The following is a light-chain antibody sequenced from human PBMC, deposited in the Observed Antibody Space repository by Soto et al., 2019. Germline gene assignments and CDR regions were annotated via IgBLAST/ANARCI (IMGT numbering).Light chain of an antibody. Sequence: ELVLTQSPGTLSLSPGERATLSCRASPSVGRNYLAWFQQKSGQAPRLVIYAASSRATGIPDRFSGSGSGTDFTLTISRLEPEDFAVFYCQQYHSSPPTFGQGTKVDIK. V-gene: IGKV3-20*01. J-gene: IGKJ1*01. CDR1: PSVGRNY. CDR2: AAS. CDR3: QQYHSSPPT.